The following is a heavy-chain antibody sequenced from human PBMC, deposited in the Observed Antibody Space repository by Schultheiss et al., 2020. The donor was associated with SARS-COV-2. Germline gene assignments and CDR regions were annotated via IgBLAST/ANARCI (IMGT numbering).Heavy chain of an antibody. CDR1: GFTFGDYA. CDR2: IRSKAYGGTT. V-gene: IGHV3-49*03. CDR3: TRNYYDSSGYYLKDYYYYYMDV. D-gene: IGHD3-22*01. Sequence: GGSLKLSCTASGFTFGDYAMSWFRQAPGKGLEWVGFIRSKAYGGTTEYAASVKGRFTISRDDSKSIAYLQMNSLKTEDTAVYYCTRNYYDSSGYYLKDYYYYYMDVWGKGTTVTVSS. J-gene: IGHJ6*03.